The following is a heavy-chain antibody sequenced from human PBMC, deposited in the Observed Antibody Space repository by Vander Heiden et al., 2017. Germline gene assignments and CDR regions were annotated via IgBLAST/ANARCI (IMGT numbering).Heavy chain of an antibody. V-gene: IGHV3-21*01. CDR3: ARDITSSGPQYWYFDL. CDR1: EFTFSSYS. D-gene: IGHD3-22*01. CDR2: ISSSSSYI. J-gene: IGHJ2*01. Sequence: EVQLVESGGGLVKPGGSLRLSCAASEFTFSSYSMNWVRQAPGKGLEWVSSISSSSSYIYYADSVKGRFTISRDNAKNSLYLQMNSLRAEDTAVYYCARDITSSGPQYWYFDLWGRGTLVTVSS.